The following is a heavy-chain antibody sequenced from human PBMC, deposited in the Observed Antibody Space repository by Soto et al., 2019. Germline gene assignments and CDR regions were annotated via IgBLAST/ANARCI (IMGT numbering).Heavy chain of an antibody. Sequence: EVQLVESGGGLVQPGGSLRLSCAASEFTFSTYWMHWVRQGPGKGLVWVSRIRSDGSTTNYADSVKGRFTITRDNDKNTLYLQMNGRRAEDRAVYNCGRGNCGWRDYWGQGRLVTVCS. V-gene: IGHV3-74*01. CDR3: GRGNCGWRDY. CDR2: IRSDGSTT. D-gene: IGHD6-19*01. CDR1: EFTFSTYW. J-gene: IGHJ4*02.